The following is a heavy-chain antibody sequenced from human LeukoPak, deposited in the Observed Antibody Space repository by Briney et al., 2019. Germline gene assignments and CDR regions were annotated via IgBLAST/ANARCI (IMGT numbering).Heavy chain of an antibody. CDR1: GGSFSGYY. J-gene: IGHJ4*02. D-gene: IGHD5-12*01. V-gene: IGHV4-34*01. CDR2: INHSGST. Sequence: SETLSLTCAVYGGSFSGYYWSWIRQPPGKGLEWIGEINHSGSTNYNPSLKSRVTISVDTSKNQFSLKLSSVTAADTAVYYCARVWLAHFDYWGQGTLVTVSS. CDR3: ARVWLAHFDY.